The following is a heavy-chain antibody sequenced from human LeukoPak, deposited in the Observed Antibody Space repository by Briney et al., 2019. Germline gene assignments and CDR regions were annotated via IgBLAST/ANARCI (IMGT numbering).Heavy chain of an antibody. J-gene: IGHJ4*02. D-gene: IGHD4-17*01. Sequence: GGSLRLSCAASGFTVSSNYMSWVRQAPGKGLEWVSVIYSGGSTYYADSVKGRFTISRDNSKNTLYLQMNSLRAEDTAVYCCARDFWEYGEPGGYFDYWGQGTLVTVSS. CDR2: IYSGGST. V-gene: IGHV3-53*05. CDR3: ARDFWEYGEPGGYFDY. CDR1: GFTVSSNY.